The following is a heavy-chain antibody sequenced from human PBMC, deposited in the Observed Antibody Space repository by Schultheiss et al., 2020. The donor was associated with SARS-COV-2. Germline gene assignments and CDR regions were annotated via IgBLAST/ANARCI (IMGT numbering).Heavy chain of an antibody. CDR1: GGSISSGGYF. Sequence: SETLSLTCTVSGGSISSGGYFWSWIRQPPGKGLEWIGSIYHSGSTYYNPSLKSRVTISVDTSKNQFSLKLSSMTAADTAVYYCARDCSGGSCSIYYYYGMDVWGQGTTVTVSS. D-gene: IGHD2-15*01. CDR2: IYHSGST. J-gene: IGHJ6*02. CDR3: ARDCSGGSCSIYYYYGMDV. V-gene: IGHV4-39*07.